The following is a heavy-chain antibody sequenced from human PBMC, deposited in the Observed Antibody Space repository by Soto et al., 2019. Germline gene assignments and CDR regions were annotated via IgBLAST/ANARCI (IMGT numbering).Heavy chain of an antibody. CDR3: ARAAYRSSTLFDY. V-gene: IGHV4-38-2*01. Sequence: SETLSLTCAVYGGSFSDYFWGWIRQPPGKGLEWIGSMYHSGSTYYNPSLKSRVTISVDTSKNQFSLRLSSVTAADTAVYYCARAAYRSSTLFDYWGHGTLVTSPQ. J-gene: IGHJ4*01. D-gene: IGHD6-13*01. CDR1: GGSFSDYF. CDR2: MYHSGST.